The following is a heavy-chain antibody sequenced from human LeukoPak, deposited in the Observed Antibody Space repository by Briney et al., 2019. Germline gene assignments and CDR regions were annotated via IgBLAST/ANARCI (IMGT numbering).Heavy chain of an antibody. CDR3: ARGQEKYYGSGSSGGFDY. V-gene: IGHV4-39*07. D-gene: IGHD3-10*01. CDR1: GGSISSSSYY. CDR2: IYYSGST. J-gene: IGHJ4*02. Sequence: SETLSLTCTVSGGSISSSSYYWGWIRQPPGKGLEWIGSIYYSGSTYYNPSLKSRVTISVDTSKNQFSLKLSSVTAADTAVHYCARGQEKYYGSGSSGGFDYWGQGTLVTVSS.